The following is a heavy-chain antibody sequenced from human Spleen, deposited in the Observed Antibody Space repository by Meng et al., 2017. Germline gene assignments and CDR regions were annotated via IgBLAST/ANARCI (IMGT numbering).Heavy chain of an antibody. CDR1: GGSIGSSSYY. J-gene: IGHJ4*02. CDR3: ARGPTTMAHDFDY. Sequence: SEISLTCTVPGGSIGSSSYYWGWTRQPPGKGREWIGCIYYSGSTYYNPSLKRRVTISADTSKNQFSLKLSSVTAADTAVNYCARGPTTMAHDFDYWGQGTLVTVSS. CDR2: IYYSGST. V-gene: IGHV4-39*07. D-gene: IGHD4-11*01.